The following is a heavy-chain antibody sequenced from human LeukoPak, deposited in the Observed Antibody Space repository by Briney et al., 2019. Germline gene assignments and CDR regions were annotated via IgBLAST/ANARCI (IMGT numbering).Heavy chain of an antibody. D-gene: IGHD3-10*01. V-gene: IGHV4-34*01. Sequence: SETLSLTCAVYGGSFSGYYWSWIRQPPGKGLEWIGEINHSGSTNYNPSLKSRVTISVDTSMNQFSLKLSSVTAADTAVYYCARQVDYYGSGSPFDYWGQGTLVTVSS. CDR2: INHSGST. CDR3: ARQVDYYGSGSPFDY. CDR1: GGSFSGYY. J-gene: IGHJ4*02.